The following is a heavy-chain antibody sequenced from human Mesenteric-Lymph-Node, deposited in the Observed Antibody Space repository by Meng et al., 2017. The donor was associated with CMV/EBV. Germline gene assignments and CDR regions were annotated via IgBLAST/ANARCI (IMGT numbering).Heavy chain of an antibody. Sequence: SGYTFTSYYMQWVRQAPGQGLEWMGIINPSGGSTSYAQKFQGRVTMTRDTSTSTVYMELSSLRSEDTAVYYCARDSSNVDTWWLDPWGQGSLVTVSS. J-gene: IGHJ5*02. CDR2: INPSGGST. CDR1: GYTFTSYY. V-gene: IGHV1-46*01. D-gene: IGHD2-8*01. CDR3: ARDSSNVDTWWLDP.